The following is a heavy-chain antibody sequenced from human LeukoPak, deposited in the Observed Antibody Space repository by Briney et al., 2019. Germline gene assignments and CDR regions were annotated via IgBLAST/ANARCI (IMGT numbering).Heavy chain of an antibody. D-gene: IGHD4-23*01. Sequence: PSETLSLTCTVSGGSISSYYWSWIRQPPGKGLEWIGYIYYSGSTNYNPSLKSRVTISVDTSKNQFSLKLSSVTAADTAVYYCARARDYGANSGYYYYYYMDVWGKGTTVTISS. V-gene: IGHV4-59*01. J-gene: IGHJ6*03. CDR1: GGSISSYY. CDR2: IYYSGST. CDR3: ARARDYGANSGYYYYYYMDV.